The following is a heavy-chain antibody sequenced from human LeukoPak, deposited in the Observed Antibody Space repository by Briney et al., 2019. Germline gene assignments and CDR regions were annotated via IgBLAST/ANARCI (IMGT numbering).Heavy chain of an antibody. J-gene: IGHJ4*02. CDR3: ARGTSGLVTTNDY. V-gene: IGHV7-4-1*02. D-gene: IGHD3/OR15-3a*01. CDR1: GYTFTNYA. Sequence: ASVRVSCEASGYTFTNYAMNWVRQAPGQGLEWMGWINTNTVNPTYAQSFTGRFVFSLDTSVSTAYLQISSLKAKDTAIYYCARGTSGLVTTNDYWGQGTLVTVSS. CDR2: INTNTVNP.